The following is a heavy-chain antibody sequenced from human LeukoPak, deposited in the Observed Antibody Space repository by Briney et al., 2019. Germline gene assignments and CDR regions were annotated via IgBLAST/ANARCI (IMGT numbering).Heavy chain of an antibody. J-gene: IGHJ4*02. Sequence: PGGSLRLSCAASGFTFSDAWMTWVRQAPGKGLEWVGRIKSKTDGGTTDYAAPVKGRFTISRDDSKNTLYLQMNSLKTEDTAVYYCTTDLVTAAVLSYFDYWGQGTLVTVSS. D-gene: IGHD6-13*01. CDR2: IKSKTDGGTT. V-gene: IGHV3-15*01. CDR3: TTDLVTAAVLSYFDY. CDR1: GFTFSDAW.